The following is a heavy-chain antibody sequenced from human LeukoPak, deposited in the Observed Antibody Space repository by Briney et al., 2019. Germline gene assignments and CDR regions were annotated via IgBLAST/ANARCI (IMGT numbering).Heavy chain of an antibody. CDR1: GGSISSSSYY. Sequence: SETLSLTCTVSGGSISSSSYYWGWIRQPPGKGLEWIGSIYYSGSTYYNPSLKSRVTISVDTSKNQFSLKLSSVTAADTAVYYCARDCTIAAAGICYYYYYGMDVWGQGTTVTVSS. J-gene: IGHJ6*02. CDR2: IYYSGST. V-gene: IGHV4-39*02. CDR3: ARDCTIAAAGICYYYYYGMDV. D-gene: IGHD6-13*01.